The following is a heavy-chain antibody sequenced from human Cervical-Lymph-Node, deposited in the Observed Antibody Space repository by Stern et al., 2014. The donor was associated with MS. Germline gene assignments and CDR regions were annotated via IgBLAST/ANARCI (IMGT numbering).Heavy chain of an antibody. Sequence: EVQLEASGGDLVQPGRSLRLSCAASGFRFDDYAMYWVLQAPGKGLEWVSGISWSSGKIGYADTVKGRFTISRDNVKNSLFLQMNSLRSEDTASYYCARAIGFCSGGNCEPYYYYGIDVWGQGTRVTVSS. D-gene: IGHD2-15*01. J-gene: IGHJ6*02. CDR3: ARAIGFCSGGNCEPYYYYGIDV. CDR2: ISWSSGKI. V-gene: IGHV3-9*01. CDR1: GFRFDDYA.